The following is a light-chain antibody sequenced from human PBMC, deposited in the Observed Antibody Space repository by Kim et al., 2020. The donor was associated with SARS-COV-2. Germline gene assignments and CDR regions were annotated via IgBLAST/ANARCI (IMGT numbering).Light chain of an antibody. V-gene: IGLV4-69*01. CDR1: SGHSTND. CDR2: VNNDGSH. Sequence: SIKLTCSLSSGHSTNDIAWHQQKPDKGPRYLMKVNNDGSHNKADGIPDRFSGSSSGAERYLTISRLQSDDEADYYCQTWGTGFRLFGGGTQLTVL. CDR3: QTWGTGFRL. J-gene: IGLJ2*01.